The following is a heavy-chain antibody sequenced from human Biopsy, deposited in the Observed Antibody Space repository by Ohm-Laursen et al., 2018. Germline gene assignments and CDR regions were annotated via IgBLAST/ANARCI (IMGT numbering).Heavy chain of an antibody. J-gene: IGHJ4*02. CDR2: IIAVSGLV. V-gene: IGHV1-69*17. D-gene: IGHD3-3*01. Sequence: SSVKVSCKASGGTFSNYAISWVRQAPGEGLEWMGGIIAVSGLVNYAPKFQGRVSITADKSTTTAYMELSNLKSEDTAVYYCAAPFQYYDSWGGYPPFDHWGQGTLVTVSS. CDR1: GGTFSNYA. CDR3: AAPFQYYDSWGGYPPFDH.